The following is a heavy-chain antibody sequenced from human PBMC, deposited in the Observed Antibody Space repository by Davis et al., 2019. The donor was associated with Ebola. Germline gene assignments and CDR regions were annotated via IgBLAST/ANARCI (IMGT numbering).Heavy chain of an antibody. D-gene: IGHD2-2*02. CDR2: ISAYNGNT. Sequence: ASVKVSCKASGYTFNLYGISWVQQAPGQGLEWMGWISAYNGNTNYAQRFQDRVTMTTDTSTNTAYMEVRGLRSDDTAVYYCARDGSVAAIELDYWGQGTLVTVSS. CDR3: ARDGSVAAIELDY. CDR1: GYTFNLYG. V-gene: IGHV1-18*01. J-gene: IGHJ4*02.